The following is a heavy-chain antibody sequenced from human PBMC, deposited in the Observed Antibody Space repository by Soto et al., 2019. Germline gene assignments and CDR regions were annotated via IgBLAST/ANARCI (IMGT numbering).Heavy chain of an antibody. CDR2: ISGSGGST. V-gene: IGHV3-23*01. Sequence: GGSLRLSCAASGFTFSSYAMSWVRQAPGKGLEWVSAISGSGGSTYYADSVKGRFTISRDNSKNTLYLQMNSLRAEDTAVYYCAKYVEVWIQLRPYSDYWGQGPMLTVSS. J-gene: IGHJ4*02. CDR3: AKYVEVWIQLRPYSDY. CDR1: GFTFSSYA. D-gene: IGHD5-18*01.